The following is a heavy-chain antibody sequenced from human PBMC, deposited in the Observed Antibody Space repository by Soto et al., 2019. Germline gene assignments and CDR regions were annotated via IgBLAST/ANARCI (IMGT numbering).Heavy chain of an antibody. CDR2: IYSSGNT. D-gene: IGHD3-9*01. Sequence: SETLSLTCTVSGGSIRNYFWTWIRQPAGKGLEWIGRIYSSGNTVYNASLKSRVTMSIDMSKNQFSLKLSSMTAADTAVYYCAKDMHAGFTPFFAPGGKGSRVIVS. CDR1: GGSIRNYF. V-gene: IGHV4-4*07. CDR3: AKDMHAGFTPFFAP. J-gene: IGHJ5*02.